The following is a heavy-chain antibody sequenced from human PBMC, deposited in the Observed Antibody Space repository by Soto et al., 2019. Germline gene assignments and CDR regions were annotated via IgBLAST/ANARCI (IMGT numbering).Heavy chain of an antibody. J-gene: IGHJ4*02. CDR3: SKDRRGGRAVLDS. Sequence: PVGSLRLSCAASGFSFSNYGMHWVRQAPGKGLEWVAVISYDGSSKYHADSVKGRFTISRDNSKNTLHLQMNSLRAEDTAVYYCSKDRRGGRAVLDSWGQGTPVTVSS. D-gene: IGHD2-8*01. V-gene: IGHV3-30*18. CDR2: ISYDGSSK. CDR1: GFSFSNYG.